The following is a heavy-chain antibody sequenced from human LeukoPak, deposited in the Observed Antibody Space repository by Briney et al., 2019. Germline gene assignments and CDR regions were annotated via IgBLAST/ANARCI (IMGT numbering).Heavy chain of an antibody. Sequence: GGSLRLSCAASGFTFSTYAMTWVRQAPGNGLEWVSGVRGSGGSTYYADSVKGRFTISRDISKNTLYLQMNSLRAEDTALYYRAKKIHYGDYDYYYGMDVWGQGTTVTVSS. CDR3: AKKIHYGDYDYYYGMDV. D-gene: IGHD4-17*01. CDR2: VRGSGGST. V-gene: IGHV3-23*01. CDR1: GFTFSTYA. J-gene: IGHJ6*02.